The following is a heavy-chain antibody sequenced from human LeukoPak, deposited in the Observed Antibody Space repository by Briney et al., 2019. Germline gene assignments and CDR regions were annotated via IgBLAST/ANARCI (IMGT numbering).Heavy chain of an antibody. D-gene: IGHD5-24*01. Sequence: SETLSLTCAVDGGSFSGYYWSGSRQPPGKGLEWRGEINHSGSTNYNPCLKSRGTISVETYKNQCSRKLRCGTGADTGVYYYAGGHLMARGRPFDYWGQGTLVTVSS. CDR3: AGGHLMARGRPFDY. V-gene: IGHV4-34*01. CDR1: GGSFSGYY. J-gene: IGHJ4*02. CDR2: INHSGST.